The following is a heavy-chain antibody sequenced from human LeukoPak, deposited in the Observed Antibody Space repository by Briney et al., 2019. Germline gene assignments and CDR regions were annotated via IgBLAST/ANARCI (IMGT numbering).Heavy chain of an antibody. CDR1: GFTFSTYG. V-gene: IGHV3-30*18. J-gene: IGHJ6*02. CDR2: ISYDGSYK. Sequence: PGGSLRLSCAASGFTFSTYGMHWVRQAPGKGLEWVAVISYDGSYKRYADSVKGRFTISRDNSEKTLYLQMNSLGAEDTAVYYCAKYSSSSNYYYGMDVCGQGTTVTVSS. CDR3: AKYSSSSNYYYGMDV. D-gene: IGHD6-13*01.